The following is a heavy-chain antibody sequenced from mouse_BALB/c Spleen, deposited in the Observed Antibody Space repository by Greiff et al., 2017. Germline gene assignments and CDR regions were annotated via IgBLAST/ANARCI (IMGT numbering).Heavy chain of an antibody. CDR3: ARHSWDGFDY. J-gene: IGHJ2*01. V-gene: IGHV5-12-1*01. CDR2: ISSGGGST. Sequence: EVNVVESGGGLVKPGGSLKLSCAASGFAFSSYDMSWVRQTPEKRLEWVAYISSGGGSTYYPDTVKGRFTISRDNAKNTLYLQMSSLKSEDTAMYYCARHSWDGFDYWRQGTTLTVSS. D-gene: IGHD4-1*01. CDR1: GFAFSSYD.